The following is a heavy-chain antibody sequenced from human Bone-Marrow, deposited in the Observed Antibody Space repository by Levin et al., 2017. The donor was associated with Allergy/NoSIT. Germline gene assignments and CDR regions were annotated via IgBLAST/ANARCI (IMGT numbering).Heavy chain of an antibody. CDR2: ASGSGANT. J-gene: IGHJ4*02. CDR3: AKDRGLGGGSVFDY. D-gene: IGHD4-23*01. V-gene: IGHV3-23*01. CDR1: GFTFSSSA. Sequence: QSGESLKISCAASGFTFSSSAMSWVRQAPGKGLEWVSAASGSGANTYYADSVKGRFTISKDNSKNTLDLQMSSLRAEDTALYYCAKDRGLGGGSVFDYWGQGILVAVSS.